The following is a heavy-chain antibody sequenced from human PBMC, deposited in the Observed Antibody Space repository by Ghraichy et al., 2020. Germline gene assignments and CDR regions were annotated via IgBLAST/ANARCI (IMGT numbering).Heavy chain of an antibody. J-gene: IGHJ5*02. CDR1: GYTFTGYY. CDR3: AREPRRIAAAGSVGFDP. D-gene: IGHD6-13*01. Sequence: ASVKVSCKASGYTFTGYYMHWVRQAPGQGLEWMGWINPNSGGTNYAQKFQGRVTMTRDTSISTAYMELSRLRSDDTAVYYCAREPRRIAAAGSVGFDPWGQGTLVTV. CDR2: INPNSGGT. V-gene: IGHV1-2*02.